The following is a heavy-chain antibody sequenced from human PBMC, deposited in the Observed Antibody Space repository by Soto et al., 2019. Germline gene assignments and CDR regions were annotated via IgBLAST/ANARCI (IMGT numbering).Heavy chain of an antibody. CDR2: SGSGYSI. CDR1: GFSVGSYG. Sequence: GGSLRLSCAASGFSVGSYGMSWVRQAPGKGLECVSSSGSGYSIYYADSVKGRFTISRDNSKNTLFLQMNSLRAEDTAVYYCAKARGYRWSVVFFDYWGQGALVTVSS. J-gene: IGHJ4*02. V-gene: IGHV3-23*01. CDR3: AKARGYRWSVVFFDY. D-gene: IGHD5-18*01.